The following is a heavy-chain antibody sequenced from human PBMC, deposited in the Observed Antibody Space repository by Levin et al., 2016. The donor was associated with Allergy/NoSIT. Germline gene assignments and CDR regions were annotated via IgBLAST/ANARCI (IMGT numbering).Heavy chain of an antibody. CDR3: ARDYYSSGWAPLDY. V-gene: IGHV1-18*01. Sequence: ASVKVSCKASGYTFTSYGISWVRQAPGQGLEWMGWISAYNGNTNYAQKLQGRVTMTTDTSTSTAYMELRSLRSDDTAVYYCARDYYSSGWAPLDYWGQGTLVTVSS. CDR2: ISAYNGNT. D-gene: IGHD6-19*01. CDR1: GYTFTSYG. J-gene: IGHJ4*02.